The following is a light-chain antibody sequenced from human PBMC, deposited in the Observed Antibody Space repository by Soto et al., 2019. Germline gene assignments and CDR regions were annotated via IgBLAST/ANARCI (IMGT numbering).Light chain of an antibody. CDR2: DVS. Sequence: QSALTQPRSVSGSPGQSVAISCTATSSDVGGFDFVSWYQQHPGKAPKLVTYDVSKRPSGVPDRFSGSRSGDTASLTISGLQAEDEADYYCCLYTASYSVFGGGTKLTVL. J-gene: IGLJ3*02. CDR1: SSDVGGFDF. V-gene: IGLV2-11*01. CDR3: CLYTASYSV.